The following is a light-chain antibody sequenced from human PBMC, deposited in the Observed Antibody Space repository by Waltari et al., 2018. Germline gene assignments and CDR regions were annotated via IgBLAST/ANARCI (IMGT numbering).Light chain of an antibody. Sequence: QSALTQPASVSGSPGQSITISCTGTSSDVGGYNYASWYQQHPGKAPKLMLYDVSNRPSGVSNRFSGSKSGNTASLTISGLQAEDEADYYCSSYTSSSTLVVFGGGTKLTVL. CDR3: SSYTSSSTLVV. CDR2: DVS. J-gene: IGLJ2*01. V-gene: IGLV2-14*03. CDR1: SSDVGGYNY.